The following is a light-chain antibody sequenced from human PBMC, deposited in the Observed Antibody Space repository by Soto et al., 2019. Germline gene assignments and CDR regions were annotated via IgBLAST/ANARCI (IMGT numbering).Light chain of an antibody. CDR3: QSYDSNLSGYV. J-gene: IGLJ1*01. V-gene: IGLV1-40*01. CDR1: SSNIGAGYD. CDR2: GNS. Sequence: QSVLTQPPSVSGAPGQRVTLSCTGSSSNIGAGYDVHWYQQLPGTAPKLLIYGNSNRPSGVPDRFSGSKSGTSASLAITGLQAEDEADYYCQSYDSNLSGYVFGTGTKVTVL.